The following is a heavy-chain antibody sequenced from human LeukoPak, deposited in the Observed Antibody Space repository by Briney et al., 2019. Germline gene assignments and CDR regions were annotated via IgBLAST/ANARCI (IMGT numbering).Heavy chain of an antibody. Sequence: GSLKLSCAASGFTFSGSAMHWVRQAPGKGLEWVAVISYDGSNKYYADSVKGRFTISRDNSKNTLYLQMNSLRAEDTAVYYCARDFGIAAAGSRYYMDVWGKGTTVTVSS. J-gene: IGHJ6*03. CDR2: ISYDGSNK. CDR1: GFTFSGSA. D-gene: IGHD6-13*01. CDR3: ARDFGIAAAGSRYYMDV. V-gene: IGHV3-30*04.